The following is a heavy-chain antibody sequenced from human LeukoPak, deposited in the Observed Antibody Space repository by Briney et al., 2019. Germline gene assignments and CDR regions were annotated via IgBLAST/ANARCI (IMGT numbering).Heavy chain of an antibody. CDR1: GYTFTSYT. CDR2: INTNTGNP. CDR3: ARPPTSYYYDSSTYPDDAFDI. V-gene: IGHV7-4-1*02. Sequence: ASVKVSCKASGYTFTSYTMNWVRQAPGQGLEWMGWINTNTGNPTYAQGFTGRFVFSLDTSVSTAYLQISSLKAEDTAVYYCARPPTSYYYDSSTYPDDAFDIWGQGTMVSVSS. J-gene: IGHJ3*02. D-gene: IGHD3-22*01.